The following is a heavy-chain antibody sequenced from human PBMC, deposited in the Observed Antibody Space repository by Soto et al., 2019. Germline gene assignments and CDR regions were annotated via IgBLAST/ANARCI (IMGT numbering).Heavy chain of an antibody. J-gene: IGHJ4*02. V-gene: IGHV5-51*01. CDR3: ARLGFPGAIYFES. CDR2: IYPGDYET. CDR1: GYNVTTFW. Sequence: PGESPTISCKRSGYNVTTFWTGWMPQVPCRGLEWMVIIYPGDYETKYSPDFEGQVTISADRSTNTAYLQWRSLRASDSAMYYCARLGFPGAIYFESWGLGTLVTDSS. D-gene: IGHD3-9*01.